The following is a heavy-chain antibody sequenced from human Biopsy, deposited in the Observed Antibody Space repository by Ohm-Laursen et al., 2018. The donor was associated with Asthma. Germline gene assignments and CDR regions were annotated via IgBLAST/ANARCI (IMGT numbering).Heavy chain of an antibody. CDR2: ISYTGNT. J-gene: IGHJ4*02. CDR3: ARHWNWGSFFDY. Sequence: SDTLSLTCTVSGGSIRSHDWTWIRQPPGKGLEWIGSISYTGNTDIPSLRSRVTLSVDTSKNNFSLKLTSVTAADTAVFYCARHWNWGSFFDYWGQGMLVTVSS. D-gene: IGHD7-27*01. CDR1: GGSIRSHD. V-gene: IGHV4-39*01.